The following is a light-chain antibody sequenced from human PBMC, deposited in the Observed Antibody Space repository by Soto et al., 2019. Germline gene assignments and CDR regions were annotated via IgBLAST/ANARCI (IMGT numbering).Light chain of an antibody. CDR1: SSDVGGYNY. J-gene: IGLJ2*01. Sequence: QSVLTQPASVSGSPGQSITISCTGTSSDVGGYNYVSWYKQHPGKAPKLMIYEVTKWPSGVSNRFSGSKSGNTASLTISGLQAEDEADYYCSSYTSVGTVLFGGGTQLTVL. CDR3: SSYTSVGTVL. CDR2: EVT. V-gene: IGLV2-14*01.